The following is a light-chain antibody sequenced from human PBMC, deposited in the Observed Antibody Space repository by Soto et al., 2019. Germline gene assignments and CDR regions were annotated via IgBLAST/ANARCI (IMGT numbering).Light chain of an antibody. Sequence: EIGLKQSPGTLSLSPGERATLSCRASQGVSSSYLAWYQQKPGQAPRLLIYGASSRAPGTPHRFSGSGSGTDFTLTISSLEPEDSAVYYCQQYGTSPLFTFGPGTMVDI. CDR1: QGVSSSY. J-gene: IGKJ3*01. CDR2: GAS. CDR3: QQYGTSPLFT. V-gene: IGKV3-20*01.